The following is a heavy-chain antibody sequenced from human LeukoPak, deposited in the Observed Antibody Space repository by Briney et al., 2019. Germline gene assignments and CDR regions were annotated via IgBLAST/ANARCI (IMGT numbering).Heavy chain of an antibody. CDR1: GFTVSSNY. D-gene: IGHD3-22*01. CDR2: IYSGGST. J-gene: IGHJ5*02. V-gene: IGHV3-66*01. CDR3: AKKYYYDSGGYYPS. Sequence: GGSLRLSCAASGFTVSSNYMSWVRQAPGKGLEWVSVIYSGGSTYYADSVKGRFTISRDNSKNTLYLQMNSLRAEDTAVYYCAKKYYYDSGGYYPSWGQGTPVTVSS.